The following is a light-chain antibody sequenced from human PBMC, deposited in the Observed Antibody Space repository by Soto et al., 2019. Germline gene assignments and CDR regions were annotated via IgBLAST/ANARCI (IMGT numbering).Light chain of an antibody. CDR1: QSVTNY. CDR3: QQYGSSPPWT. CDR2: GAS. J-gene: IGKJ1*01. Sequence: EIFLTQSPDTLSLSPGERATLTCRASQSVTNYIAWYQQRPGQAPRLLIYGASSRATGIPDRFSGSGSGTDFTLTISRLEPEDFAVYYCQQYGSSPPWTFGQGTKVDIK. V-gene: IGKV3-20*01.